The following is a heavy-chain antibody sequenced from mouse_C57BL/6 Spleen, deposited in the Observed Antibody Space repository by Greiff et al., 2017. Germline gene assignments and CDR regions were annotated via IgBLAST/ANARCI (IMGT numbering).Heavy chain of an antibody. J-gene: IGHJ2*01. D-gene: IGHD1-1*01. CDR1: GYTLTSYW. CDR3: AREKLYYYGFFDY. V-gene: IGHV1-55*01. Sequence: QVQLKQPGAELVKPGASVKMSCKASGYTLTSYWITWVKQRPGQGLEWIGDIYPGSGSTNYNEKFKSKATLTVDTSSSTAYMQLSSLTSEDSAVYYGAREKLYYYGFFDYWGQGTTLTVSS. CDR2: IYPGSGST.